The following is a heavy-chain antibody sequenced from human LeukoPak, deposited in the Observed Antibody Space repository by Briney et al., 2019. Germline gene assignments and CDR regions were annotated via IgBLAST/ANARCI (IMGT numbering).Heavy chain of an antibody. CDR3: ASGGSNIHYYHSKPRVALVY. CDR1: GGSFSGYY. V-gene: IGHV4-34*01. J-gene: IGHJ4*02. Sequence: SETLSLTGAVYGGSFSGYYWSWIRQPPGKGLEWIGEINNSGSTNYNPSLKSRATISVHTSKNQFSLKLSSVTAADTAVYYCASGGSNIHYYHSKPRVALVYWGQETLVTVSS. D-gene: IGHD3-22*01. CDR2: INNSGST.